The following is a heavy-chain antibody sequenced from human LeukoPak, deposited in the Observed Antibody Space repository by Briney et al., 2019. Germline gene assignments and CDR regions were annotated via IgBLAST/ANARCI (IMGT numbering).Heavy chain of an antibody. J-gene: IGHJ6*02. D-gene: IGHD1-14*01. V-gene: IGHV1-69*13. CDR1: GGTFSSYA. Sequence: SVKVSCKASGGTFSSYAISWVRQAPGQGLEWMGGIIPIFATANYAQKFQGRVTITADESTSTAYMELSSLRSEDTAVYYCARSPAVPGAYITDYYYYGMDVWGQGTTVTVSS. CDR3: ARSPAVPGAYITDYYYYGMDV. CDR2: IIPIFATA.